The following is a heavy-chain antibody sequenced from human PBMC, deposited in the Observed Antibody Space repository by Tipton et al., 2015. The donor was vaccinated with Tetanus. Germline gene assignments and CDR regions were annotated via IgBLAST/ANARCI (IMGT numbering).Heavy chain of an antibody. J-gene: IGHJ4*02. CDR1: GGSIDSYY. D-gene: IGHD3-9*01. Sequence: TLSLTCSVSGGSIDSYYWSWIRQPPGKGLEWIGYSYNIGSTSYNPSLKSRVTISVDTSKNQFSLRLSSATAADTAVYYCARDRRDWYGIDYWGQGTLVTVSS. V-gene: IGHV4-59*01. CDR3: ARDRRDWYGIDY. CDR2: SYNIGST.